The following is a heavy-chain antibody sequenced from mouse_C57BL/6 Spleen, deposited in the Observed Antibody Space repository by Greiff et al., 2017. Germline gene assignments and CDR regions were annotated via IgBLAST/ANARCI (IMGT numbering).Heavy chain of an antibody. V-gene: IGHV5-4*03. CDR1: GFTFSSYA. D-gene: IGHD1-1*01. CDR3: ASAFITTVVARGAMDY. CDR2: ISDGGSYT. J-gene: IGHJ4*01. Sequence: DVMLVESGGGLVKPGGSLKLSCAASGFTFSSYAMSWVRQTPEKRLEWVATISDGGSYTYYPDNVKGRFTISRDNAKNNLYLQMSHLKSEDTAMYYCASAFITTVVARGAMDYWGQGTSVTVSS.